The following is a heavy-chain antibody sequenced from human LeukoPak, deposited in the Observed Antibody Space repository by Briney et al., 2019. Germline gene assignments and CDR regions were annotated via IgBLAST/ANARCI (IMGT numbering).Heavy chain of an antibody. J-gene: IGHJ4*02. D-gene: IGHD4-17*01. CDR1: GFTFSNAW. Sequence: PGGSLRLSCAASGFTFSNAWMSWVRQAPGKGLEWVGRIKSKTDGGTTDYAAPVKGRFTISRDDSKNTLYLQMNSLKTEDTAVYYCTTERTTVTRQFDYWGQGTLVTVSS. V-gene: IGHV3-15*01. CDR2: IKSKTDGGTT. CDR3: TTERTTVTRQFDY.